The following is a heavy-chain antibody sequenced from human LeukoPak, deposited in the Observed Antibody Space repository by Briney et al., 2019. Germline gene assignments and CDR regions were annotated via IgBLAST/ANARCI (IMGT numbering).Heavy chain of an antibody. V-gene: IGHV3-48*01. CDR3: ARAGHADSFDY. CDR2: ISTTSRTI. CDR1: GFTLSSYS. D-gene: IGHD2-21*01. J-gene: IGHJ4*02. Sequence: PGGSLRLSCAASGFTLSSYSMNWVRQAPGKGLEWGSYISTTSRTIHYADAVKGRFTISRDNAKNSLYLQMNSLRAEDTAVYYCARAGHADSFDYWGQGALVTVSS.